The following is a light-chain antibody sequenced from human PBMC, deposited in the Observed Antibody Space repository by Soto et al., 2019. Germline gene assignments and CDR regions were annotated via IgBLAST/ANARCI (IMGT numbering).Light chain of an antibody. Sequence: QPVLTQSPSASASLGASVRLTCTLSSGHSSNAIAWHQQQPEKGPRYLMRVNNDGSHNKGDGIPDRFSGSSSGPERYLTISSLQSEDEAYYYCQTWGAGMRVFGGGTQLTVL. CDR3: QTWGAGMRV. V-gene: IGLV4-69*01. CDR2: VNNDGSH. J-gene: IGLJ3*02. CDR1: SGHSSNA.